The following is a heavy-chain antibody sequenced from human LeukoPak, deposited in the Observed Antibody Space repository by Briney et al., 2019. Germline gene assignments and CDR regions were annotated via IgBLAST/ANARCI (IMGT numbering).Heavy chain of an antibody. CDR3: ARDRAVTTFVFDY. J-gene: IGHJ4*02. Sequence: GRSLRLSXAASGFTFXXXXXXXXRQAPGKXXXXXAVIWYXGSNKYYADSVKGRFTISRDNSKNTLYLQMNSLRAEDTAVYYCARDRAVTTFVFDYWGQGTLLIVSS. V-gene: IGHV3-33*01. CDR1: GFTFXXXX. CDR2: IWYXGSNK. D-gene: IGHD4-17*01.